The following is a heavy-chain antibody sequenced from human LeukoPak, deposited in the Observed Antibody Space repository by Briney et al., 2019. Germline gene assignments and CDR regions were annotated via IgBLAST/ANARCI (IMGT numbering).Heavy chain of an antibody. CDR2: IYSCGRT. J-gene: IGHJ4*02. CDR1: GASISDYC. D-gene: IGHD1-20*01. Sequence: KPSETLSLTCTISGASISDYCWGSIRQSPAKGLERVDYIYSCGRTNYNPSLNSQHTHTEITSKNHFSLKLSSVTAADTAVYFYARGWHITGRRFGYWGQGTLVTVSS. V-gene: IGHV4-59*01. CDR3: ARGWHITGRRFGY.